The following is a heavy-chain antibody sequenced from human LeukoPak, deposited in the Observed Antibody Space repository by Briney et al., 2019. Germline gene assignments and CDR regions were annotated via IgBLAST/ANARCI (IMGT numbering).Heavy chain of an antibody. CDR1: GFTFNSNW. V-gene: IGHV3-7*01. D-gene: IGHD5-18*01. CDR3: ARDGPTAYFDY. J-gene: IGHJ4*02. CDR2: IKEDGSEK. Sequence: GGSLRLSCAASGFTFNSNWMTWVRQAPGKGLEWVANIKEDGSEKYYVDSVKGRFTISRDNPKNSLYLQMNSLRAEDTAVYYCARDGPTAYFDYWGQGTLVTVSS.